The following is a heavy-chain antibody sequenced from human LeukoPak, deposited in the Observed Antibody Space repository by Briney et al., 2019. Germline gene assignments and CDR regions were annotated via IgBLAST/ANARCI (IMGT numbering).Heavy chain of an antibody. D-gene: IGHD6-13*01. J-gene: IGHJ5*02. V-gene: IGHV4-34*01. CDR3: ARGARSSSSWRLGNWFDP. CDR1: GGSFSGYN. CDR2: INHSGST. Sequence: SETLSLTCAVYGGSFSGYNWSWIRQPPGKGLEWIGEINHSGSTNYNPSLKSRVTISVDTSKNQFSLKLSSVTAADTAVYYCARGARSSSSWRLGNWFDPWGQGTLVTVSS.